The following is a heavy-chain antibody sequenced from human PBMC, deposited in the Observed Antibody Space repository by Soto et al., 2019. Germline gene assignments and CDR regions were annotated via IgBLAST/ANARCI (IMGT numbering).Heavy chain of an antibody. J-gene: IGHJ6*03. Sequence: EVQLLESGGGLVQPGGSLRLSCAASGFTFSSYAMSWVRQAPGKGLEWVAAISGSGGSTYYADSVKGRFTISRDNSKNTLSLQMNSMRLGDTAVYFCSKAGGYCSGGSFSSIYYYYMDVWGQGTTVTVSS. CDR2: ISGSGGST. CDR1: GFTFSSYA. V-gene: IGHV3-23*01. D-gene: IGHD2-15*01. CDR3: SKAGGYCSGGSFSSIYYYYMDV.